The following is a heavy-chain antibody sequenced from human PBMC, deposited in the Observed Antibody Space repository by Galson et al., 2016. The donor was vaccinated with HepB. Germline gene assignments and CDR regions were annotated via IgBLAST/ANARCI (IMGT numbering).Heavy chain of an antibody. V-gene: IGHV4-4*02. CDR3: ARGNLGTTASMAFDH. CDR2: IYQTGTA. CDR1: GASINSSNW. J-gene: IGHJ4*02. D-gene: IGHD1-26*01. Sequence: SETLSLTCAVSGASINSSNWWTWVRQAPGKGLEWIGEIYQTGTAHYNPSFTSRATISVDKSKNQISLSLASVTAADTAVYYCARGNLGTTASMAFDHWGQGTLVSVSS.